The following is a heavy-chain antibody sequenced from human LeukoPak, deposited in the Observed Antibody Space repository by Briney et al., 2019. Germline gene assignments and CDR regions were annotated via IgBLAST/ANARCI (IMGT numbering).Heavy chain of an antibody. CDR3: AKSLRYSSGCHHFDY. V-gene: IGHV3-23*01. CDR1: GFIFNNFA. D-gene: IGHD6-19*01. Sequence: GGSLRLSCAASGFIFNNFAMNWVRQAPGKGLEWVSGISGSGTSPYYADSVKGRFTISRDNSKNTVYLQMNSLRVEDTAVYYCAKSLRYSSGCHHFDYWGQGTLVTVSS. J-gene: IGHJ4*02. CDR2: ISGSGTSP.